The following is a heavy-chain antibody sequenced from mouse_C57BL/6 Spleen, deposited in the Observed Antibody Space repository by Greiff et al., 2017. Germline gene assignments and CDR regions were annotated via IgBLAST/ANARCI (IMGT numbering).Heavy chain of an antibody. D-gene: IGHD1-1*01. CDR1: GYSITSGYY. V-gene: IGHV3-6*01. Sequence: ESGPGLVKPSQSLSLTCSVTGYSITSGYYWNWIRQFPGNKLEWMGYISYDGSNNYNPSLKNRISITRDTSKNQFFLKLNSVTTEDTATYYCARAHTTVVATGAMDYWGQGTSVTVSS. CDR2: ISYDGSN. J-gene: IGHJ4*01. CDR3: ARAHTTVVATGAMDY.